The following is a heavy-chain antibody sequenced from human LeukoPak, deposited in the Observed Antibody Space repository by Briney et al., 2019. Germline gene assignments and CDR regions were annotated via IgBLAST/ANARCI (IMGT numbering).Heavy chain of an antibody. D-gene: IGHD6-19*01. CDR1: GGSISSSSYY. CDR3: ARGISSGWSRAVGY. Sequence: PSETLSLTCTVSGGSISSSSYYWGWIRQPPGKGLEWIGSIYSIGSTYYNPSLKSRVTISVDTSKNQFSLKLSSVTAADTAVYYCARGISSGWSRAVGYWGQGTLVTVSS. J-gene: IGHJ4*02. V-gene: IGHV4-39*07. CDR2: IYSIGST.